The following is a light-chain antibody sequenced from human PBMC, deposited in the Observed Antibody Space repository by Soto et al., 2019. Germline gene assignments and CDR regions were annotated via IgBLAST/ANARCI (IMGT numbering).Light chain of an antibody. CDR2: AAS. CDR3: QRYRAWPLT. J-gene: IGKJ4*01. CDR1: QTIHSN. V-gene: IGKV3D-15*01. Sequence: EIVMTQSPATLSVSPGERATLSCRPSQTIHSNVPWYQQRPGQAPRPLIYAASTRATGIPARFSGNGFATEFTLTISSLQSEDFAVYYCQRYRAWPLTFGGGTKVEIK.